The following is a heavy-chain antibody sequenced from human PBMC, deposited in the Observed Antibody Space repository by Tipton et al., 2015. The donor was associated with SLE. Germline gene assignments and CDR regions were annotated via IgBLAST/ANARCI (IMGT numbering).Heavy chain of an antibody. Sequence: TLSLTCTVSGGSINSGGYYWSWIRQPAGKGLEWIGHIYTSGSTNYNPSLKSRVTISVDTSKNQFSLKLNSVTAADTAVYYCARASRGRVSTPGNLFRVGVRFDSWGQGTLATVSS. CDR3: ARASRGRVSTPGNLFRVGVRFDS. CDR1: GGSINSGGYY. CDR2: IYTSGST. D-gene: IGHD2-15*01. V-gene: IGHV4-61*09. J-gene: IGHJ4*02.